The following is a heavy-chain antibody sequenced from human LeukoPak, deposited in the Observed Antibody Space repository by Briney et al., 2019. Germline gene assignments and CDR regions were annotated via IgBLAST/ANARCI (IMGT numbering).Heavy chain of an antibody. CDR3: ARAATGRARDY. CDR2: IKHDGSEG. Sequence: PGGSLRLSCAASGFTFSDYWMSWVRQAPGKGLEWVANIKHDGSEGYYVDSVKGRFTISRDNAKNSLYLQMNSLRAEDTAVYYCARAATGRARDYWGQGTLVTVSS. CDR1: GFTFSDYW. J-gene: IGHJ4*02. V-gene: IGHV3-7*01. D-gene: IGHD3-9*01.